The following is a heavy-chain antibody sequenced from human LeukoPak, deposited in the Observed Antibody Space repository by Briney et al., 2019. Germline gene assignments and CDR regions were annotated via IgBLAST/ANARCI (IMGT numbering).Heavy chain of an antibody. CDR1: GYTFTSYG. D-gene: IGHD3-22*01. V-gene: IGHV1-18*01. CDR3: ATANYDSSGNDY. J-gene: IGHJ4*02. Sequence: GASVKVSCKASGYTFTSYGISWVRQAPGQGLEWMGWISAYNGNTNYAQKLQGRVTMTTDTSTSTPYMELRSLRSDDTAVYYCATANYDSSGNDYWGQGTLVTVSS. CDR2: ISAYNGNT.